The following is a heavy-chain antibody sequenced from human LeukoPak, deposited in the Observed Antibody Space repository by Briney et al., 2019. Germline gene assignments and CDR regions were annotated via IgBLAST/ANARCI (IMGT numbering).Heavy chain of an antibody. D-gene: IGHD3-10*01. CDR3: AKVGEYYGSGSRNWFDS. CDR2: IFNDGDT. CDR1: GFTVSSNY. J-gene: IGHJ5*01. V-gene: IGHV3-53*01. Sequence: GGSLRLSCAASGFTVSSNYMSWVRQGPAAGLQCVSVIFNDGDTYYADSVKGRFTVSRDNSKSTLFLQMNSLRGDDTAVYYCAKVGEYYGSGSRNWFDSWGQGTLVTVSS.